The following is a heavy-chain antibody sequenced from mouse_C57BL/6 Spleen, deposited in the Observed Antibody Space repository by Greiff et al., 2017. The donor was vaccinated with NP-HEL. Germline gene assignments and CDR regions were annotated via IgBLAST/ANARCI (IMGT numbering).Heavy chain of an antibody. CDR2: ISSGGDYI. J-gene: IGHJ2*01. Sequence: EVQGVESGEGLVKPGGSLKLSCAASGFTFSSYAMSWVRQTPEKRLEWVAYISSGGDYIYYADTVKGRFTISRDNARNTLYLQMSSLKSEDTAMYYCTRRGNYNYFDYWGQGTTLTVSS. D-gene: IGHD2-1*01. V-gene: IGHV5-9-1*02. CDR1: GFTFSSYA. CDR3: TRRGNYNYFDY.